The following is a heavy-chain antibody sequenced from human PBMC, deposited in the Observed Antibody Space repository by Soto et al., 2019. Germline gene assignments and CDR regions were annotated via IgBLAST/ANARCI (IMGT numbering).Heavy chain of an antibody. CDR2: IYYSGST. CDR3: AGAGYEILTGSYKKQRYFDY. D-gene: IGHD3-9*01. V-gene: IGHV4-59*01. Sequence: SETLALTCTVSGDSLTTYYWNWIRPPPGKGLEWIGFIYYSGSTSYNPSLKSRVTISLDTSKSQVSLKLNSVTATDTAVYYCAGAGYEILTGSYKKQRYFDYWGRGTLVTVSS. J-gene: IGHJ4*02. CDR1: GDSLTTYY.